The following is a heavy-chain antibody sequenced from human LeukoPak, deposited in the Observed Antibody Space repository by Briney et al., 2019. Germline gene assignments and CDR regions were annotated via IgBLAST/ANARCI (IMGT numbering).Heavy chain of an antibody. CDR1: GFNCGAYD. Sequence: GGSLRLSCAASGFNCGAYDMHWVRQGPGKGLEWVSGMSWNSVTAGYADSVKGRFTISRDNAKNSLYLQMNSLTPEDTALYYCAKGFCTSAACYGVDYWGVGALVTVSS. J-gene: IGHJ4*02. D-gene: IGHD2-2*01. CDR3: AKGFCTSAACYGVDY. CDR2: MSWNSVTA. V-gene: IGHV3-9*01.